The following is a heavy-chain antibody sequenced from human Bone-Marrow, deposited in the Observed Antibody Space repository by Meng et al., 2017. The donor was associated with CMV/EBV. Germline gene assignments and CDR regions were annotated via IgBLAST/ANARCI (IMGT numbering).Heavy chain of an antibody. CDR1: GDSISRDGYC. Sequence: VSGDSISRDGYCWGWVRQTPGKGLEWIANINFRENTYYNPSLKSRVTISVDTSKNQFSLRLNSVTAADTAMYYCARQDRAARPYFDYWGQGTLVTVSS. J-gene: IGHJ4*02. D-gene: IGHD6-6*01. CDR2: INFRENT. CDR3: ARQDRAARPYFDY. V-gene: IGHV4-39*01.